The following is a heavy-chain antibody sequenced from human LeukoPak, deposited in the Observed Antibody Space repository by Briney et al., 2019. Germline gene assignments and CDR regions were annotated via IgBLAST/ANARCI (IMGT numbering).Heavy chain of an antibody. Sequence: SETLSLTCTVSGGCVSSYYWSWIRQPPGKGLEWIGYIHDSGYTKYNPSLKSRVGISIDTSKNQFSLKIDSVTAADTAVYYCVVEGDAFDIWGQGTMVTVSS. CDR3: VVEGDAFDI. V-gene: IGHV4-59*08. D-gene: IGHD3-10*01. CDR2: IHDSGYT. CDR1: GGCVSSYY. J-gene: IGHJ3*02.